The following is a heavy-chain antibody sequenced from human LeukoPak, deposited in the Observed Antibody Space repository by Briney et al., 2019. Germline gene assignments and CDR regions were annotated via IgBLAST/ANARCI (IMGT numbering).Heavy chain of an antibody. J-gene: IGHJ5*02. CDR2: NNESGNT. CDR1: GGSFGGYY. Sequence: SETLSLTCAVYGGSFGGYYWNWVRQPPGKGLEWIGQNNESGNTNYSPSLKSRVSMSVDTSKKQFSLKLSSVTAADTAVYYCARASAYSISSGVNLWGQGSLVTVSS. CDR3: ARASAYSISSGVNL. V-gene: IGHV4-34*01. D-gene: IGHD6-6*01.